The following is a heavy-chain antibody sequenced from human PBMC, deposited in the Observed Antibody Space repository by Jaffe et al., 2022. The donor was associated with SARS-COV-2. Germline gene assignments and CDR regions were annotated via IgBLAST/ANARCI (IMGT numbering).Heavy chain of an antibody. D-gene: IGHD3-22*01. CDR2: IYYSGST. CDR3: ARLDYYDRGVYAFDI. CDR1: GGSISSYY. V-gene: IGHV4-59*08. Sequence: QVQLQESGPGLVKPSETLSLTCTVSGGSISSYYWSWIRQPPGKGLEWIGYIYYSGSTNYNPSLKSRVTISVDTSKNQFSLKLSSVTAADTAVYYCARLDYYDRGVYAFDIWGQGTMVTVSS. J-gene: IGHJ3*02.